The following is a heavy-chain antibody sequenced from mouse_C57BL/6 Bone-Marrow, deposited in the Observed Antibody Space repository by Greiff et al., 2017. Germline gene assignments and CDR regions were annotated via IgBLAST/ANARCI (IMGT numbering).Heavy chain of an antibody. CDR2: IYPGDGDT. D-gene: IGHD2-4*01. CDR3: ARSDDYGAWFAY. J-gene: IGHJ3*01. CDR1: GYAFSSYW. Sequence: LVESGAELVKPGASVKISCKASGYAFSSYWMNWVKQRPGKGLEWIGQIYPGDGDTNYNGKFKGKATLTADKSSSTAYMQLSSLTSEDSAVYFCARSDDYGAWFAYWGQGTLVTVSA. V-gene: IGHV1-80*01.